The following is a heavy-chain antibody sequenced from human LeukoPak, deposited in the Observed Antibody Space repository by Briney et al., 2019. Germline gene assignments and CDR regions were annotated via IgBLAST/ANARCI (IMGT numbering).Heavy chain of an antibody. J-gene: IGHJ4*02. CDR2: IYYSGST. Sequence: PSETLSLTCTVSGGSISSYFWSWIRQPAGKGLEWIGYIYYSGSTNYNPSLKSRVTISVDTSKNQFSLKLSSVTAADTAVYYCARDQPTSGTFDYWGQGTLVTVSS. V-gene: IGHV4-59*01. D-gene: IGHD3-3*01. CDR3: ARDQPTSGTFDY. CDR1: GGSISSYF.